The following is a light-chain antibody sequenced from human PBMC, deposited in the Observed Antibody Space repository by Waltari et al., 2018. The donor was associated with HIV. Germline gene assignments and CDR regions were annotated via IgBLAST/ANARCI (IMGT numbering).Light chain of an antibody. Sequence: HSVLTQPASMSGSLGQYITISCLGSSNDVGRFKNVYWYQQSPDKAPRLVIFDVSNGPSEFSGRLCASTSGSAASLPISGLQTEDEDDYYCCSYTSSVTVLFGGGTRLTVL. CDR2: DVS. J-gene: IGLJ2*01. CDR3: CSYTSSVTVL. V-gene: IGLV2-14*03. CDR1: SNDVGRFKN.